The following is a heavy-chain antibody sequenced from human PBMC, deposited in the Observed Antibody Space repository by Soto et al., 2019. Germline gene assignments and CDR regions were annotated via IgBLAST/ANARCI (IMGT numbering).Heavy chain of an antibody. Sequence: PSETLSLTCTVSGGSISSSSYYWGWIRQPPGKGLEWIGSIYYSGSTYYNPSLKSRVTISVDTSKNQFPLKLSSVTAADTAVYYCARQHYGSGSYVSYWGQGTLVTVS. CDR3: ARQHYGSGSYVSY. CDR1: GGSISSSSYY. J-gene: IGHJ4*02. CDR2: IYYSGST. V-gene: IGHV4-39*01. D-gene: IGHD3-10*01.